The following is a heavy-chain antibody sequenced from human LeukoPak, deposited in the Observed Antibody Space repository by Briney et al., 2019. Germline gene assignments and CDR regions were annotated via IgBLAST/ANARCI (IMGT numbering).Heavy chain of an antibody. D-gene: IGHD3-10*01. J-gene: IGHJ6*03. CDR3: ARDVRVRGVISTGYMDV. Sequence: SQTLSLTCVISGDSVSSNSAAWNWIRQSPSRGLQWLGRTYYRSKWYNDYAVSVRSRITINPDTSKNQFSLQLNSVTPEDTAVYYCARDVRVRGVISTGYMDVWGKGTTVTVSS. CDR1: GDSVSSNSAA. CDR2: TYYRSKWYN. V-gene: IGHV6-1*01.